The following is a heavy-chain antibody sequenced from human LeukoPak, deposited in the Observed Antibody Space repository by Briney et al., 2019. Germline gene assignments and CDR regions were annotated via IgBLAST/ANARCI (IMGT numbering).Heavy chain of an antibody. J-gene: IGHJ4*02. V-gene: IGHV5-51*01. CDR1: GYSFTSYW. CDR2: IYPGDSDT. Sequence: GESLKISCKGSGYSFTSYWIGWVRQMPGKGLEWMGIIYPGDSDTRYSPSFQGQVTISADKSISTAYLQWSSLKASDTAIYYCARLGSGVTMVRGVSYYFDYWGQGTLVTVSS. D-gene: IGHD3-10*01. CDR3: ARLGSGVTMVRGVSYYFDY.